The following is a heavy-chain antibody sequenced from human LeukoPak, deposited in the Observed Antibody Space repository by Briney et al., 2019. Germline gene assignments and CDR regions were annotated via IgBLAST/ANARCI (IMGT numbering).Heavy chain of an antibody. CDR2: LIASSGST. D-gene: IGHD5-12*01. Sequence: GGSLRLSCAASGFTVSNFAMNWVRQAPGKGLEWVSVLIASSGSTDYADSVKGRFTISRDNSKNTMYLQMNSLRAEDTAIYYCAKGGYDYIEIGYFDYWGQGTLVTVSS. J-gene: IGHJ4*02. CDR1: GFTVSNFA. CDR3: AKGGYDYIEIGYFDY. V-gene: IGHV3-23*01.